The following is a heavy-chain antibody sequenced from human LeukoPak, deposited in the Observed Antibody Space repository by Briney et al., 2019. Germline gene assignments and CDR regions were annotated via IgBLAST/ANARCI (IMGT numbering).Heavy chain of an antibody. J-gene: IGHJ4*02. CDR3: ARLARIAAADHGY. D-gene: IGHD6-13*01. V-gene: IGHV3-48*01. Sequence: TGGSLRLSCAASGFTFSSYSMNWVRQAPGKGLEWVSYISSSSSTIYYADSVKGRFTISRDNAKNSLYLQMNSLRAEDTAVYYCARLARIAAADHGYWGQGTLVTVSS. CDR2: ISSSSSTI. CDR1: GFTFSSYS.